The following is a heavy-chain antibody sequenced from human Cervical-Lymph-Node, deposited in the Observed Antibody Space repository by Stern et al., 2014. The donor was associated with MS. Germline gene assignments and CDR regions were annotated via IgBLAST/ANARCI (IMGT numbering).Heavy chain of an antibody. V-gene: IGHV3-33*01. CDR1: GFTFSSYG. Sequence: VQLVESGGGVVQPGRSLRLSCAASGFTFSSYGMHWVRQAPGKGLEWVAVIWYDGSNKYYADSVKGRFTISRDNSKNTLYLQMNSLRAEDTAVYYCARDRDSSGYYQGSFDYWGQGTLVTVSS. J-gene: IGHJ4*02. D-gene: IGHD3-22*01. CDR3: ARDRDSSGYYQGSFDY. CDR2: IWYDGSNK.